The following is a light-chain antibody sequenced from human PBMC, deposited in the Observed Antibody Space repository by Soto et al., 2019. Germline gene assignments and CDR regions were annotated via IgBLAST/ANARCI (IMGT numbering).Light chain of an antibody. CDR3: CSYAGSSPLEV. V-gene: IGLV2-23*02. Sequence: QSALTQPASVSGSPGQSITISCTGTSSDVGSYNLVSWYQQHPGKAPKLMIYEVSKRPSGVSNRFSGSKSGNTASLTISGLQAEDEADYYCCSYAGSSPLEVFGGGTQLTVL. CDR2: EVS. J-gene: IGLJ3*02. CDR1: SSDVGSYNL.